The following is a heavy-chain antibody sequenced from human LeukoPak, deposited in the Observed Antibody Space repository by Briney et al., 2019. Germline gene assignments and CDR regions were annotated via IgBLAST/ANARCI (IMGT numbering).Heavy chain of an antibody. V-gene: IGHV4-30-2*01. CDR2: IYHSGST. CDR3: ARAPVPPRSRFDY. Sequence: SETLSLTCAVSGGSISSGGYSWSWIRQPPGKGLEWIGYIYHSGSTYYNPSLKSRVTISVDRSKNQFSLKLSSVTAADTAVYYCARAPVPPRSRFDYWGQGTLVTVSS. CDR1: GGSISSGGYS. J-gene: IGHJ4*02. D-gene: IGHD2-2*01.